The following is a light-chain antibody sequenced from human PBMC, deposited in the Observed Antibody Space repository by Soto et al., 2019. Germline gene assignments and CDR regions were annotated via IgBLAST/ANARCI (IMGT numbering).Light chain of an antibody. Sequence: QSVLTQPASVSGSPGQSITISCTGISSDVGGYNYVSWYQQHPGKAPKLMIYDVSNRRSGVSNRFSGSKSGNTASLTISGLQAEDEADYYCYSYTSSSTVLFGGGTKVNVL. CDR1: SSDVGGYNY. CDR3: YSYTSSSTVL. V-gene: IGLV2-14*01. CDR2: DVS. J-gene: IGLJ2*01.